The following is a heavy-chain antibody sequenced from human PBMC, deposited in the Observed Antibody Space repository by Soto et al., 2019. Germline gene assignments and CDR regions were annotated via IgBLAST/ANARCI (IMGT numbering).Heavy chain of an antibody. V-gene: IGHV3-13*05. CDR2: ISAAGDP. J-gene: IGHJ6*02. Sequence: EVQLVESGGGLVQPGGSLRLSCEASGFTFRNYDMHWVRQGTGKGLEWVSGISAAGDPDYADSVEGRFTISRENAQNSFFLQMNSLRVGDTAFYYCARTDRDFYGLDVWGQGTKVIVYS. CDR3: ARTDRDFYGLDV. CDR1: GFTFRNYD.